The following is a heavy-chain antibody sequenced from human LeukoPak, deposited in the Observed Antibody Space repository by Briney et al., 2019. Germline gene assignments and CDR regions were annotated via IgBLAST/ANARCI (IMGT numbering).Heavy chain of an antibody. D-gene: IGHD3-16*01. CDR1: GGSISSGSYF. CDR3: ARDTIGIGLRLGEYTDY. CDR2: IYYSGST. J-gene: IGHJ4*02. Sequence: SETLSLTCTVSGGSISSGSYFWGWIRQPPGKGPEWIGSIYYSGSTYYNPSLKSRVTISIDTSKTQFFLKLSSVTAADTAVYYCARDTIGIGLRLGEYTDYWGQGTLVTVSS. V-gene: IGHV4-39*07.